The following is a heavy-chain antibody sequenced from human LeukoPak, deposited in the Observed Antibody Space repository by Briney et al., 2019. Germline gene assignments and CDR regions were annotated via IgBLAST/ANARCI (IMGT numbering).Heavy chain of an antibody. V-gene: IGHV3-66*01. J-gene: IGHJ4*02. D-gene: IGHD3-10*01. CDR2: IYSGGST. Sequence: GSLRLSCAASGFTVSSNYMSWVRQAPGKGLEWVSVIYSGGSTYYADSVKGRFTISRDNSKNTLCLQMNSLRAEDTAVYYCARWARADSDYWGQGTLVTVSS. CDR3: ARWARADSDY. CDR1: GFTVSSNY.